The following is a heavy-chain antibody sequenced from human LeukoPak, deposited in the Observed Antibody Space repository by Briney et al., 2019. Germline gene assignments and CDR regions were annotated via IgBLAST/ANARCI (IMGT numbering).Heavy chain of an antibody. CDR3: AREGSSGY. CDR2: ISPNNGAT. D-gene: IGHD1-26*01. CDR1: GYTFTASN. Sequence: GASVKVSCKASGYTFTASNIRWVRQAPGQGLEWMGWISPNNGATAYAQNFQGRVIMTRDTSISTAYIELSRLTSDDTAVYFCAREGSSGYWGQGTLVTVSS. J-gene: IGHJ4*02. V-gene: IGHV1-2*02.